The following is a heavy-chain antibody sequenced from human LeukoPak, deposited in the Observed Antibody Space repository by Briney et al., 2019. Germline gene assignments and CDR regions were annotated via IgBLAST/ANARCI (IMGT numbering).Heavy chain of an antibody. D-gene: IGHD3/OR15-3a*01. J-gene: IGHJ4*02. CDR1: GFTFSGYN. Sequence: PGGSLRLSRAASGFTFSGYNLNWVRQAPGKGLEWVSYISSSGSTIYYADSVKGRFTISRDNAKNSLFLQVNSLRAEDTAVYYCARDLDPLNYWGQGTLVTVSS. CDR3: ARDLDPLNY. V-gene: IGHV3-48*01. CDR2: ISSSGSTI.